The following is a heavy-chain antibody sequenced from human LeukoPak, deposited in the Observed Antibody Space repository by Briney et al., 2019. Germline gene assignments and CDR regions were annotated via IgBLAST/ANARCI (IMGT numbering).Heavy chain of an antibody. CDR1: GFTYSSYV. Sequence: PGGSLILSCAASGFTYSSYVMSWVRQAPGKGLDWVSSISNSGDNTYYADSVKGRFTVSRDNSKNMLYLQMNSLRAEDTAVYYCAKSSTSLNVRGYFDLWGPGTLVTVSS. V-gene: IGHV3-23*01. CDR3: AKSSTSLNVRGYFDL. D-gene: IGHD3-10*02. CDR2: ISNSGDNT. J-gene: IGHJ2*01.